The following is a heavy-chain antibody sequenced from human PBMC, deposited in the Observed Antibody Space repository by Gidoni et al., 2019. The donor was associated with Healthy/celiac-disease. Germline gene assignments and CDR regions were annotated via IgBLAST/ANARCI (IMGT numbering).Heavy chain of an antibody. CDR2: IIPIRGIA. Sequence: QVQLVQSGAEVKKPGSSVKVSCQASGGTFSRYTISWVRQAPGQGLEWMGRIIPIRGIANYAQKFQGRVTITADKSTSTAYMELSSLRSEDTAVYYCARDRYCSGGSCLNYYMDVWGKGTTVTVSS. V-gene: IGHV1-69*08. CDR1: GGTFSRYT. D-gene: IGHD2-15*01. CDR3: ARDRYCSGGSCLNYYMDV. J-gene: IGHJ6*03.